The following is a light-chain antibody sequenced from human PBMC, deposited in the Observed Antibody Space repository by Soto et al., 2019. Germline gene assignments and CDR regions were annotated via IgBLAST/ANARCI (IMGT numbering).Light chain of an antibody. J-gene: IGKJ4*01. V-gene: IGKV1-27*01. CDR3: QKYDTAPLT. CDR2: GGS. Sequence: DIQVTQSPSSLSASLGDRVSITGRASRDISNYLAWYQQKPGQVPRLLISGGSTLHSGVPSRFSGSGSGTDFTLTITSLQPEDIATYFCQKYDTAPLTFGGGTKVEI. CDR1: RDISNY.